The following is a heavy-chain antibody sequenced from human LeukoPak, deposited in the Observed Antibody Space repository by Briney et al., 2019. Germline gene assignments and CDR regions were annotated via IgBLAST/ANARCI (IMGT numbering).Heavy chain of an antibody. CDR2: IKQDGSEK. CDR1: GFTFSSYG. V-gene: IGHV3-7*01. J-gene: IGHJ4*02. CDR3: ARAVGGVGSVLRYFDWLGGYYFDY. D-gene: IGHD3-9*01. Sequence: PGRSLRLSCAASGFTFSSYGMHWVRQAPGKGLEWVANIKQDGSEKYYVDSVKGRFTISRDNAKNSLYLQMNSLRAEDTAVYYCARAVGGVGSVLRYFDWLGGYYFDYWGQGTLVTVSS.